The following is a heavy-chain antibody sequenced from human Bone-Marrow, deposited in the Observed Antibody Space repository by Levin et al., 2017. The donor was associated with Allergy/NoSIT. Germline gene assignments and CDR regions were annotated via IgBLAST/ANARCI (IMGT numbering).Heavy chain of an antibody. V-gene: IGHV3-23*01. CDR3: AKVLYGDYAEDY. D-gene: IGHD4-17*01. CDR2: ISGSGGST. Sequence: PAASVKVSCAASGFTFSSYAMSWVRQAPGKGLEWVSAISGSGGSTYYADSVKGRFTISRDNSKNTLYLQMNSLRAEDTAVYYCAKVLYGDYAEDYWGQGTLVTVSS. CDR1: GFTFSSYA. J-gene: IGHJ4*02.